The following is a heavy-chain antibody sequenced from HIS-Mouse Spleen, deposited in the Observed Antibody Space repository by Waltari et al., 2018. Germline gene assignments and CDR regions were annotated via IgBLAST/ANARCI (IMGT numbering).Heavy chain of an antibody. Sequence: QVQPVESGGGVVQPGRSLRLSWGASGFTVGSYGMHWVRQAPGKGLEWVAVISYDGSNKYYADSVKGRFTISRDNSKNTLYLQMNSLRAEDTAVYYCAKDKHHAFDYWGQGTLVTVSS. J-gene: IGHJ4*02. V-gene: IGHV3-30*18. CDR2: ISYDGSNK. CDR1: GFTVGSYG. CDR3: AKDKHHAFDY.